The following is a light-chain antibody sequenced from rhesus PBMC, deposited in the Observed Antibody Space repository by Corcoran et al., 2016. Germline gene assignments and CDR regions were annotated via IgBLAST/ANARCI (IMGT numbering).Light chain of an antibody. CDR1: QGISSY. V-gene: IGKV1-28*03. J-gene: IGKJ4*01. CDR2: AAS. CDR3: QQHNSHPLT. Sequence: DIQMTQSPSSLSASVGDTVTITCRASQGISSYLNWFQQKPGKAPKLLIYAASSLQSGVPSRFSGSGSGTDFTLTISSLQPDDFAAYYCQQHNSHPLTFGGGTKVELK.